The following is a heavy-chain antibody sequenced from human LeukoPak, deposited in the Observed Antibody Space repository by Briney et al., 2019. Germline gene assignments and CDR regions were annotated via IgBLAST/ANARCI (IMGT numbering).Heavy chain of an antibody. V-gene: IGHV3-53*01. CDR2: IYSGCST. CDR3: ARDADSSSWYHFDY. D-gene: IGHD6-13*01. Sequence: GGSLRLSCAASGFTVSSNYMSWVRQAPGKGLEWVSVIYSGCSTYYADSVKGRFTISRDNSKNTLYLQMNSLRAEDTAVYYCARDADSSSWYHFDYWGQGTLVTVSS. CDR1: GFTVSSNY. J-gene: IGHJ4*02.